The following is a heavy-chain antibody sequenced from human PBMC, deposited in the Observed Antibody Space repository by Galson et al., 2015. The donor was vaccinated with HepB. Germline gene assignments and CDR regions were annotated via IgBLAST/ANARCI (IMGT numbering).Heavy chain of an antibody. D-gene: IGHD6-19*01. J-gene: IGHJ4*02. CDR2: IRSTSGYT. CDR3: AREGGYTSGHFDY. V-gene: IGHV3-11*06. CDR1: GFTFSDYY. Sequence: SLRLSCAASGFTFSDYYMTWIRQAPGKGLEWISFIRSTSGYTNYADFVKGRFTISRDNAKNSLFLEMNSLRAEDTAVYYCAREGGYTSGHFDYWGQGALVTVSS.